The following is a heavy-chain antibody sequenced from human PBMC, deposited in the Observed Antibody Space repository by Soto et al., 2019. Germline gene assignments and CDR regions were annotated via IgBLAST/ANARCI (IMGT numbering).Heavy chain of an antibody. CDR2: IVVGSGNT. Sequence: ASVKVSCKASGFTFTSSAVQWVRQARGQRLEWIGWIVVGSGNTNYAQKFQERVTITRDMSTSTAYMELSSLRSEDTAVYYCAAGESAPTLYDILTGYRPLYYYYGMDVWGQATLLTV. V-gene: IGHV1-58*01. J-gene: IGHJ6*02. D-gene: IGHD3-9*01. CDR1: GFTFTSSA. CDR3: AAGESAPTLYDILTGYRPLYYYYGMDV.